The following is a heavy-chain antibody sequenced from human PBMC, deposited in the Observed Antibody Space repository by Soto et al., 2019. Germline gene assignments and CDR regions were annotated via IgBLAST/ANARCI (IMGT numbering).Heavy chain of an antibody. D-gene: IGHD6-13*01. V-gene: IGHV4-34*01. Sequence: SETLSLTCAAYGGSFSGYYWSWIRQPPGKGLKWIGEINHSGSTNYNPSLKSRVTISVDTSKNQFSLKLSSVTAADTAVYYCARVRGYSSSGLDYWGQGTLVTVSS. CDR3: ARVRGYSSSGLDY. CDR2: INHSGST. CDR1: GGSFSGYY. J-gene: IGHJ4*02.